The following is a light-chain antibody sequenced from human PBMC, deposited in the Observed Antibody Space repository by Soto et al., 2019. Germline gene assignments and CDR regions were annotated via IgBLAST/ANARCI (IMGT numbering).Light chain of an antibody. CDR1: QSISKY. Sequence: DIQMTQSPSSLSASEGDRVTTTCRASQSISKYLNWYQQKPGKAPKALISAVSYLQSGVPSRFSGSGSGTDFTLTISSLQREDFATYYCQQSYTAPFTFGQGTRLEIK. V-gene: IGKV1-39*01. CDR3: QQSYTAPFT. CDR2: AVS. J-gene: IGKJ5*01.